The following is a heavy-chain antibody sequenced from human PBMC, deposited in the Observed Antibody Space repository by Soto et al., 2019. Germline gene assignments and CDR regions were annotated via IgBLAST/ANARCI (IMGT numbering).Heavy chain of an antibody. V-gene: IGHV1-69*01. CDR2: IIPMLAAP. Sequence: QGQLVQSGAEVKKPGSSVKVSCKASGGSFRPYAINWVRQAPGQGLEWMGGIIPMLAAPTYAQKFQGRLKITADESTTTVYMELSSLTSEDTAVYYCARVGPPSPSVIWFFDLWGRGTLVTVSS. CDR3: ARVGPPSPSVIWFFDL. D-gene: IGHD2-21*01. CDR1: GGSFRPYA. J-gene: IGHJ2*01.